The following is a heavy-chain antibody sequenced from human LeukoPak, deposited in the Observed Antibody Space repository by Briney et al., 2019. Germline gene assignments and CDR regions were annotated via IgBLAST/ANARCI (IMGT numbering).Heavy chain of an antibody. J-gene: IGHJ4*02. CDR3: AKSVGGTGDPVDY. D-gene: IGHD6-19*01. Sequence: GESLRLSCAAHGFTFSSSAMKWVRQAPGKGLEWVSHISGRGGSTYYADSVKGRFTISRDNSKNTLYLQMNSLRAEDTAVYYCAKSVGGTGDPVDYWGQGTLVIVSA. CDR1: GFTFSSSA. CDR2: ISGRGGST. V-gene: IGHV3-23*01.